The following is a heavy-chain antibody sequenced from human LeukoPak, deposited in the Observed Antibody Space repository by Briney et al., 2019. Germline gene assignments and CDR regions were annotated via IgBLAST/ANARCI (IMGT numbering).Heavy chain of an antibody. Sequence: GGSLRLSCAASGFIFSSYWMHWVRQAPGKGLVWVSGINSDRSITRYAGSVKGRFTISRDNAKNTLYLQMNSLRAEDTAVYYCARAQHPDYWGQGTLVTVSS. J-gene: IGHJ4*02. D-gene: IGHD2-2*01. CDR3: ARAQHPDY. CDR1: GFIFSSYW. CDR2: INSDRSIT. V-gene: IGHV3-74*01.